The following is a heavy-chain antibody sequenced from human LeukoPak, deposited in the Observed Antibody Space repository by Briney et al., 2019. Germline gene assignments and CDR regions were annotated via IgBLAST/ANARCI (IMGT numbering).Heavy chain of an antibody. CDR1: GGSFSGYY. V-gene: IGHV4-34*01. CDR3: ARGTPVVVAATRPHWFDP. CDR2: INHSGST. J-gene: IGHJ5*02. Sequence: PSETLSLTCAVYGGSFSGYYWSWIRQPPGKGLEWIGEINHSGSTNYNPSLKSRVTISVDTSKNQFSLKLSSVTAADTAVYYCARGTPVVVAATRPHWFDPWGQGTLVTVSP. D-gene: IGHD2-15*01.